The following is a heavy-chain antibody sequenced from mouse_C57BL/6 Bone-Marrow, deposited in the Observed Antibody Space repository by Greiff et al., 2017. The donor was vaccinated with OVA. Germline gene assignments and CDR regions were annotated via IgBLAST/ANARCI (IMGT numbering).Heavy chain of an antibody. CDR3: ARGGYYGSSPLWYFDV. Sequence: VQLQQPGAELVKPGASVKLSCKASGYTFTSYWMHWVKQRPGQGLEWIGMIHPNSGSTNYNEKFKSKATLTVDKSSSTAYMQLSSLTSEDSAVYYCARGGYYGSSPLWYFDVGGTGTTVTVSS. D-gene: IGHD1-1*01. CDR2: IHPNSGST. V-gene: IGHV1-64*01. J-gene: IGHJ1*03. CDR1: GYTFTSYW.